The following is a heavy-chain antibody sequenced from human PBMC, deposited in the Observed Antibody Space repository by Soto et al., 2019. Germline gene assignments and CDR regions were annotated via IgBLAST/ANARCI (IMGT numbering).Heavy chain of an antibody. Sequence: GGSLRLSCAASGFTVSSNYMSWVRQAPGKGLEWVSVIYSGGSTYDADSVKGRLPISRDNSKNTLYLQMNSLRAEDTAVYYCASWGGIFSSSSDYWGQGTLVTVSS. D-gene: IGHD6-6*01. CDR1: GFTVSSNY. CDR3: ASWGGIFSSSSDY. CDR2: IYSGGST. V-gene: IGHV3-66*01. J-gene: IGHJ4*02.